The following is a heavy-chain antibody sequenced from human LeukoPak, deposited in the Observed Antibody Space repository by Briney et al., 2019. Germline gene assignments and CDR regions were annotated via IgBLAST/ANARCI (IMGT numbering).Heavy chain of an antibody. J-gene: IGHJ4*02. Sequence: GGSLRLSCAASGFTFSSYSMNWVRQAPGKGLEWVSYISSSSSTIYYADSVKGRFTISRDNAKNSLYLQMNSQRAEDTAVYYCARISGYSSGWHGGGDYWGQGTLVTVSS. D-gene: IGHD6-19*01. CDR2: ISSSSSTI. CDR1: GFTFSSYS. CDR3: ARISGYSSGWHGGGDY. V-gene: IGHV3-48*01.